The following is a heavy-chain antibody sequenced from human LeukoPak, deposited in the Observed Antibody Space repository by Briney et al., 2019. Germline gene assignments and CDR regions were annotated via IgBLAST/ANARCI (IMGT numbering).Heavy chain of an antibody. CDR2: IYSGGST. V-gene: IGHV3-66*01. J-gene: IGHJ4*02. D-gene: IGHD5-12*01. CDR3: AGGFLRLFDY. CDR1: GFTVSSNY. Sequence: GGSLTLSCAASGFTVSSNYMSWVRKAPGKGLEWVSVIYSGGSTYYADSVKGRFTISRDNSKNTLYLQMNSLRAEDTAVYYCAGGFLRLFDYWGQGTLVTVSS.